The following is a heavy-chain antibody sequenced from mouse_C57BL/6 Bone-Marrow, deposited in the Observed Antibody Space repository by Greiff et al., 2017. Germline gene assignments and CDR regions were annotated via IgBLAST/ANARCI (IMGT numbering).Heavy chain of an antibody. D-gene: IGHD1-1*01. V-gene: IGHV5-17*01. Sequence: EVQRVESGGGLVKPGGSLKLSCAASGFTFSDYGMHWVRQAPEKGMEWVAYISSGSSTIYYADTVKGRFTISRDNAKNTLFLQMTSLRSEDTATYDCARTHYYYGSRRAMDCWGQATSVTVSS. CDR3: ARTHYYYGSRRAMDC. J-gene: IGHJ4*01. CDR2: ISSGSSTI. CDR1: GFTFSDYG.